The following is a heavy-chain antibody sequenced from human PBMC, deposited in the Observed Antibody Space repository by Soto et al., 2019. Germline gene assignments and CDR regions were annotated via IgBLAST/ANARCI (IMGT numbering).Heavy chain of an antibody. CDR1: GFSVRTNY. J-gene: IGHJ4*02. V-gene: IGHV3-53*01. D-gene: IGHD2-21*02. CDR3: ARAGVTPHFFDY. Sequence: GGSLRLSCAASGFSVRTNYMSWVRQAPGKGLEWVSVFESGGSIYYADSVKGRFIISRDYAKSTVYLQMNSLRADDTAVYYCARAGVTPHFFDYWGQGTLVTVSS. CDR2: FESGGSI.